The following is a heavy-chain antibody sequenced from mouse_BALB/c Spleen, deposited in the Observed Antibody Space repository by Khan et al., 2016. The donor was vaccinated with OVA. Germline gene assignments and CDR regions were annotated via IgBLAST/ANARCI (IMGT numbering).Heavy chain of an antibody. Sequence: EVELVESGPGLVKPSQSLSLTCSVTGYSITSGYFWNWIRQFPGNKLEWMGYIRYDGNSNYNPSLKNRIPITRDTSKNQFFLKLNSVTPEDTATYDCARGGSSGPAWFAYWGQGTLVTVSA. CDR1: GYSITSGYF. CDR2: IRYDGNS. J-gene: IGHJ3*01. CDR3: ARGGSSGPAWFAY. D-gene: IGHD3-1*01. V-gene: IGHV3-6*02.